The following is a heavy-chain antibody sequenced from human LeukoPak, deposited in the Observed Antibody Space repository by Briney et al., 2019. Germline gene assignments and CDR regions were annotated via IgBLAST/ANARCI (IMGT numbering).Heavy chain of an antibody. CDR2: IYYSGST. V-gene: IGHV4-30-4*01. Sequence: PSQTLSLACTVSGGSISSGGYYWSWIRQPPGEGLEWIGYIYYSGSTYYHPSLKSRVTISLDTSKNQFSLKLSSVTAADTPVYYCARVTTVTTSFHFDYWGQGTLVTVSS. J-gene: IGHJ4*02. CDR1: GGSISSGGYY. CDR3: ARVTTVTTSFHFDY. D-gene: IGHD4-17*01.